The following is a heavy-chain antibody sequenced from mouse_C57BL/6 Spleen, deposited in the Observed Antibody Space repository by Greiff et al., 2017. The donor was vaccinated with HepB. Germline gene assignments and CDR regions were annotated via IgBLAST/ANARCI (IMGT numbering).Heavy chain of an antibody. J-gene: IGHJ1*03. CDR1: GYTFTGYW. Sequence: VQVVESGAELMKPGASVKLSCKATGYTFTGYWIEWVKQRPGHGLEWIGESLPGSGSTNYNEKFKGKATFTADKSSNTAYMQLSSLTTEDSAIYYCARRGGSSYDWYFDVWGTGTTVTVSS. D-gene: IGHD1-1*01. CDR2: SLPGSGST. CDR3: ARRGGSSYDWYFDV. V-gene: IGHV1-9*01.